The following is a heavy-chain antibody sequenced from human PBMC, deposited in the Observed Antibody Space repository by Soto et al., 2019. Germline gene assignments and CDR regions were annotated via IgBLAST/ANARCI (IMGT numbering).Heavy chain of an antibody. CDR2: ISSSSSYI. Sequence: PGGSLRLSCAASGFNFSSYSMNWVRQAPGKGLEWVSSISSSSSYIYYADSVKGRFTISRDNAKNSLYLQMNSLRAEDTAVYYCARVVGNYFDYWGQGTMVTVSS. CDR1: GFNFSSYS. V-gene: IGHV3-21*01. D-gene: IGHD1-26*01. CDR3: ARVVGNYFDY. J-gene: IGHJ4*02.